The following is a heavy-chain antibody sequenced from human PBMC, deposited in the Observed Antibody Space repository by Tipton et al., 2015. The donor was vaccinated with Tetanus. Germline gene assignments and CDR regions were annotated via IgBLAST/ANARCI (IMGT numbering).Heavy chain of an antibody. CDR3: ARELGTSGFH. D-gene: IGHD1-7*01. Sequence: LRLSCSVSNGSISSGGYYWSWIRQYPGKGLEWIGLLYHTGVTYYNPSLQSRVAISVDTSKNQFSLEVASVTVSDTAVYYCARELGTSGFHWGQGTLVTVSS. CDR1: NGSISSGGYY. CDR2: LYHTGVT. J-gene: IGHJ4*02. V-gene: IGHV4-31*02.